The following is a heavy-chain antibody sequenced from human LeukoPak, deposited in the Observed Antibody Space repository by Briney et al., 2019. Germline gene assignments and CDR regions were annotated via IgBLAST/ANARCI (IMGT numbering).Heavy chain of an antibody. Sequence: GGSLRLSCAASGFTFSSYWMHWVRQAPGKGLVWVSYITSDGSTTTYADSVKGRFTISRDNAKNTLYLQMNSLRAEDTAVYYCARGSDSGFDPWGQGTLVTVSS. CDR2: ITSDGSTT. CDR3: ARGSDSGFDP. J-gene: IGHJ5*02. CDR1: GFTFSSYW. D-gene: IGHD3-22*01. V-gene: IGHV3-74*01.